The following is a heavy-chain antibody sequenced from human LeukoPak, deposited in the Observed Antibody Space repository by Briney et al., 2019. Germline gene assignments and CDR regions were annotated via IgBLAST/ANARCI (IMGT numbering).Heavy chain of an antibody. CDR2: ISPDGSTT. CDR3: VRSASYDSSGYYYDS. D-gene: IGHD3-22*01. V-gene: IGHV3-74*01. J-gene: IGHJ4*02. Sequence: GGSLRLSCAGSGFTFSSFWLHWVRHAPGKGLVWVSRISPDGSTTNLADSVKGRCTISRDNPKNTLFLQMSSLRAEDTAVYYCVRSASYDSSGYYYDSWDQGTLVTVSS. CDR1: GFTFSSFW.